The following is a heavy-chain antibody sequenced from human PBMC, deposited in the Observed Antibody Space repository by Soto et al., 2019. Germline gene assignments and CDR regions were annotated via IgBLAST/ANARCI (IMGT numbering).Heavy chain of an antibody. CDR1: GYSFSSYW. J-gene: IGHJ2*01. Sequence: EVQLVQSGPEVKKPGESLKISCKASGYSFSSYWIGWVRQMPGKGLELMGIIYPGDSETRYNPAFQGQVTISVDNSITTAYLQWSRLKASDTAMYYCARPSGLLALATSRRFFDLWGRGTLVTVSS. CDR3: ARPSGLLALATSRRFFDL. D-gene: IGHD6-19*01. V-gene: IGHV5-51*01. CDR2: IYPGDSET.